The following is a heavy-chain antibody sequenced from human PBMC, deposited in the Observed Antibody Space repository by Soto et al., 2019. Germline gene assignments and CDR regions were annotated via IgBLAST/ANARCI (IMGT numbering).Heavy chain of an antibody. J-gene: IGHJ4*02. CDR3: ARGIQLWPYYFDY. V-gene: IGHV4-34*01. D-gene: IGHD5-18*01. Sequence: ETLSLTCAVYGGSFSGYYWSWIRQPPGKGLEWIGEINHSGSTNYNPSLKSRVTISVDTSKNQFSLKLSSVTAADTAVYYCARGIQLWPYYFDYWGQGTLVTVSS. CDR1: GGSFSGYY. CDR2: INHSGST.